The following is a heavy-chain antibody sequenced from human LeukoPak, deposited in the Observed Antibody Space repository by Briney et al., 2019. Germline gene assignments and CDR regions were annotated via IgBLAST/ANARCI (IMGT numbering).Heavy chain of an antibody. D-gene: IGHD2-2*01. Sequence: PSETLSLTCTVSGGSISSYYWSWLRQPPGKGLEWIGYIYYSGSTNYNPSLKSRVTISVDTSKNQFSLKLSSVTAADTAVYYCARQLVPAAGDAFDIWGQGTMVTVSS. CDR2: IYYSGST. V-gene: IGHV4-59*01. J-gene: IGHJ3*02. CDR3: ARQLVPAAGDAFDI. CDR1: GGSISSYY.